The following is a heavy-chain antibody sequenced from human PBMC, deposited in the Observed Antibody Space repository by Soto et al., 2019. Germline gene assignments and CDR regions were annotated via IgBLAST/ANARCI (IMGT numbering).Heavy chain of an antibody. J-gene: IGHJ6*02. D-gene: IGHD1-26*01. CDR1: GGSISSGGYY. V-gene: IGHV4-31*03. CDR3: ARDAVKWVGRGSGYYYYGMDV. CDR2: IYYSGST. Sequence: SETLSLTCTVSGGSISSGGYYWSWIRQHPGKGLEWIGYIYYSGSTYYNPSLKSRVTISVDTSKNQFSLKLSSVTAADTAGYYGARDAVKWVGRGSGYYYYGMDVWGQGPTVTVSS.